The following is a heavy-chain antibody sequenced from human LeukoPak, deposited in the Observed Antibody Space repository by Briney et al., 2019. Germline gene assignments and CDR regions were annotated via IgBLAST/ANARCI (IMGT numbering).Heavy chain of an antibody. Sequence: GGSLRLSCAASGFTVSKNYMSWVCQASGKGLEWVSVIYSGGSTYYADSVKGRFTISRDSSKNTLYLQMNSLRAEDTAVYYCARDSLGMSTLDSWGQGTLVTVSS. CDR2: IYSGGST. CDR1: GFTVSKNY. D-gene: IGHD5/OR15-5a*01. CDR3: ARDSLGMSTLDS. J-gene: IGHJ4*02. V-gene: IGHV3-53*01.